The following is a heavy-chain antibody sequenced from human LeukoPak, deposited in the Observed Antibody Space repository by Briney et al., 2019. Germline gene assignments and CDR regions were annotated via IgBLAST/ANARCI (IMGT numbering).Heavy chain of an antibody. D-gene: IGHD3-22*01. CDR3: AKNPYYYDSSGYSSDLDY. V-gene: IGHV3-23*01. J-gene: IGHJ4*02. Sequence: GGSLRLSCAASGFTFSSYAMSWVRQAPGKGLEWVSAISGSGGSTYYADSVKGRFTISRDNSKNTLYLQMNSLRAEDTAVYYCAKNPYYYDSSGYSSDLDYWGQGTLVTVSS. CDR2: ISGSGGST. CDR1: GFTFSSYA.